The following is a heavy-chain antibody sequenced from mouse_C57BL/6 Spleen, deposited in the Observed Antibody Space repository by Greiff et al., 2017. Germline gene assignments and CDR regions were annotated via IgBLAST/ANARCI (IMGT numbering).Heavy chain of an antibody. CDR3: ARDRSGRYAMDY. D-gene: IGHD3-1*01. CDR2: ISDGGSYT. Sequence: EVMLVESGGGLVKPGGSLKLSCAASGFTFSSYAMSWVRQTPEKRLEWVATISDGGSYTYYPDNVKGRFTISRDNAKNNLYLRMRHLKSEDTAMYYCARDRSGRYAMDYWGQGTSVTVSS. J-gene: IGHJ4*01. CDR1: GFTFSSYA. V-gene: IGHV5-4*01.